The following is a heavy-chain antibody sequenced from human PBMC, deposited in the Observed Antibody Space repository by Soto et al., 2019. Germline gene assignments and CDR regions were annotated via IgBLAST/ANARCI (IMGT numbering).Heavy chain of an antibody. D-gene: IGHD3-22*01. CDR3: ATYSPYYDSSGYLDPDEYFPH. J-gene: IGHJ1*01. CDR2: IDPSDSYT. CDR1: GYSFTSYW. Sequence: GESLKISCKGSGYSFTSYWISWVLQMPEKGLEWMGRIDPSDSYTNYSPSFQGHVTISADKSISTAYLQWSSLKASDTAMYYCATYSPYYDSSGYLDPDEYFPHWGQGTLVTVSS. V-gene: IGHV5-10-1*01.